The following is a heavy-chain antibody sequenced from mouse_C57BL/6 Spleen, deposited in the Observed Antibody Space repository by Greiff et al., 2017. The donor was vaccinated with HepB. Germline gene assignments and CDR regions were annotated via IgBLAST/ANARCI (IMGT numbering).Heavy chain of an antibody. CDR1: GYTFTDYY. Sequence: EVQLQQSGPELVKPGASVKISCKASGYTFTDYYMNWVKQSHGKSLEWIGDINPNNGGTSYNQKFKGKATLTVDKSSSTAYMGLRSLTSEDSAVYYCARRDYDYDGFAYWGQGTLVTVSA. J-gene: IGHJ3*01. CDR2: INPNNGGT. V-gene: IGHV1-26*01. D-gene: IGHD2-4*01. CDR3: ARRDYDYDGFAY.